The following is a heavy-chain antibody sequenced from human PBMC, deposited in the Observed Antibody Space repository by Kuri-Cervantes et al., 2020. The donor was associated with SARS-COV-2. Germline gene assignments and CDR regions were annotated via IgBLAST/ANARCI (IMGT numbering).Heavy chain of an antibody. CDR1: GFTFSDYY. CDR3: ARDPAGIQLWYYFDY. Sequence: GESLKISCAASGFTFSDYYMSWIRQAPGKGLEWVSYISSSGSTIYYADSVKGRFTISRDNAKNSLYLQMNSLRAEDTAVYYCARDPAGIQLWYYFDYWGQGTLVTVSS. D-gene: IGHD5-18*01. J-gene: IGHJ4*02. V-gene: IGHV3-11*01. CDR2: ISSSGSTI.